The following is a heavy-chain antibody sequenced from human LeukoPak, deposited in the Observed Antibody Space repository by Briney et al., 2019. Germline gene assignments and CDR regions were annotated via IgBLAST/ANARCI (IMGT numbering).Heavy chain of an antibody. V-gene: IGHV4-59*01. D-gene: IGHD3-3*01. CDR2: IYYSGST. J-gene: IGHJ6*03. CDR1: GGSISSYY. CDR3: ASARDYDFWSGYSMDV. Sequence: SETLSLTCTVSGGSISSYYWSWIRQPPGKGLEWIGYIYYSGSTNYNPSLKSRVTTSVDTSKYQFSLKLSSVTAADTAVYYCASARDYDFWSGYSMDVWGKGTTVTVSS.